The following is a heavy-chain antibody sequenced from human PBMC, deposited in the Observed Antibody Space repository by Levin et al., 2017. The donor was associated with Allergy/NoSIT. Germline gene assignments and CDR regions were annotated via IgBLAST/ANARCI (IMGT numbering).Heavy chain of an antibody. CDR2: INPNSGGT. J-gene: IGHJ6*02. D-gene: IGHD2-8*01. V-gene: IGHV1-2*02. CDR1: GYTFTGYY. CDR3: ARDTDEWRAGRSGMDV. Sequence: GESLKISCKASGYTFTGYYMHWVRQAPGQGLEWMGWINPNSGGTNYAQKFQGRVTMTRDTSISTAYMELSRLRSDDTAVYYCARDTDEWRAGRSGMDVWGQGTTVTVSS.